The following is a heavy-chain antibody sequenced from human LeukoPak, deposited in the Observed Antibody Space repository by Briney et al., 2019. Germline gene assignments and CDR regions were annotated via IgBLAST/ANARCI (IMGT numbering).Heavy chain of an antibody. Sequence: SVKVSCKASGGTFSSYAISWVRQAPGQGLEWMGGIIPIFGTANYAQKFQGRVAMTRDTSTSTVYMELSSLRSEDTAVYYCARPHSGGYSYGEFDYWGQGTLVTVSS. CDR3: ARPHSGGYSYGEFDY. D-gene: IGHD5-18*01. J-gene: IGHJ4*02. CDR1: GGTFSSYA. V-gene: IGHV1-69*05. CDR2: IIPIFGTA.